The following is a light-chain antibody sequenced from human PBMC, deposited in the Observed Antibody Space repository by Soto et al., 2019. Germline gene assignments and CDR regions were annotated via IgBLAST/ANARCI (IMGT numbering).Light chain of an antibody. CDR3: AAWHDSLSVSV. CDR1: SSNIGSNY. V-gene: IGLV1-47*01. J-gene: IGLJ2*01. CDR2: RNN. Sequence: QSVLTQPPSASGTPGQRVTISCSGSSSNIGSNYVYWYQQLPGTAPKLLIYRNNQRPSGVPHRFSGSKSGTSASLAISGLRSEDEADYYCAAWHDSLSVSVFGGGTKLNVL.